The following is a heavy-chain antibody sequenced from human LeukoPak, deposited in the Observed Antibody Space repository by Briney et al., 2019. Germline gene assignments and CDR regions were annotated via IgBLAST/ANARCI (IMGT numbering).Heavy chain of an antibody. CDR2: INPSGGST. V-gene: IGHV1-46*01. Sequence: VQVSCKASGYTFTSYYMHWVRQAPGQGLEWMGIINPSGGSTSYAQKFQGRVTMTRDTSTSTVYMELSSVRSEDTAVYYCAREGYSSDYYYYGMDVWGQGTTVTVSS. CDR3: AREGYSSDYYYYGMDV. CDR1: GYTFTSYY. D-gene: IGHD6-25*01. J-gene: IGHJ6*02.